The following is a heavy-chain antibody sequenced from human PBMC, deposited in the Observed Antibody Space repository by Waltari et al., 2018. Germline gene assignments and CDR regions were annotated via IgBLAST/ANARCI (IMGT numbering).Heavy chain of an antibody. V-gene: IGHV4-61*02. D-gene: IGHD3-3*02. CDR3: ARDLSPPNWFDP. CDR2: IYTRGST. Sequence: QLQLQESGPGLVKPSQTLSLTCPVSGDSISSGSYHWRWIRQPAGKGLEWIGRIYTRGSTNYNPSLKSRVTISIDTSRNHFSLKLSSVTAADTAVYYCARDLSPPNWFDPWGQGTLVTVSS. J-gene: IGHJ5*02. CDR1: GDSISSGSYH.